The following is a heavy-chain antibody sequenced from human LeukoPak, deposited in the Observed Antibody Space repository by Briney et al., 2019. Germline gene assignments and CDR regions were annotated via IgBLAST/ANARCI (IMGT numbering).Heavy chain of an antibody. CDR3: ARVIAVSGEYFDY. CDR2: IYAYGST. V-gene: IGHV3-66*01. J-gene: IGHJ4*02. D-gene: IGHD6-19*01. Sequence: PGGSLRLSCAASGFTVSGNCMSWVRQAPGKGLEWVSVIYAYGSTYYADSVKGRFTISRDNSNNMLYLQMNSLRAEDTAVYFCARVIAVSGEYFDYWGQGTLVTVSS. CDR1: GFTVSGNC.